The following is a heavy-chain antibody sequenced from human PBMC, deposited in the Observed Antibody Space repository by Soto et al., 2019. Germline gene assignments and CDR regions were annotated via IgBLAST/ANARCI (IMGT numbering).Heavy chain of an antibody. Sequence: QVQLVQSGAEVKKPGASVKVSCKASGYTFTSYDINWVRQATGQGLEWMGWMNPNSGNTGYAQKSQGXVXXXRXXAISTAYMELSSLRSEDTAVYYCAITHLRFGEPHYWGQGTLVTVSS. CDR2: MNPNSGNT. V-gene: IGHV1-8*01. D-gene: IGHD3-10*01. CDR1: GYTFTSYD. CDR3: AITHLRFGEPHY. J-gene: IGHJ4*02.